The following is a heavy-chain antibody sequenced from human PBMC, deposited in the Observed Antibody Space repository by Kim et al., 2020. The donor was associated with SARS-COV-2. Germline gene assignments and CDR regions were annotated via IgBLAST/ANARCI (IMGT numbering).Heavy chain of an antibody. Sequence: GGSLRLSYTASGFTFYDHYMGWIRQAPGKGLEWIAFISGRGDNIYYTDSVKGRFTISRDNAENSLYLQMNILRAEDTAVYYCARALYGSGSYYEYYMDVWGKGTPVTVSS. CDR1: GFTFYDHY. CDR3: ARALYGSGSYYEYYMDV. J-gene: IGHJ6*03. CDR2: ISGRGDNI. D-gene: IGHD3-10*01. V-gene: IGHV3-11*01.